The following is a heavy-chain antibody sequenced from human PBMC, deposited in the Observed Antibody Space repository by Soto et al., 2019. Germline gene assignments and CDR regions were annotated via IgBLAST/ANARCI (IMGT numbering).Heavy chain of an antibody. Sequence: QVQLVQSGAEVKKPGSAVKVSCKASGGTFTSYSINWVRQAPGQGLEWMGGIKGIIPMFRTPNYSQRFQGRVTITADESTSTAYMELSSLRSEDTAVYYCARGDVLGTGFGMDVWGQGTTVTVSS. V-gene: IGHV1-69*01. CDR3: ARGDVLGTGFGMDV. J-gene: IGHJ6*02. D-gene: IGHD5-18*01. CDR1: GGTFTSYS. CDR2: IIPMFRTP.